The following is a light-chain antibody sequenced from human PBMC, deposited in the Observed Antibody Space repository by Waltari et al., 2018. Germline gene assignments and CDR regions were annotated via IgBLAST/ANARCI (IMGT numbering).Light chain of an antibody. Sequence: AIRITQSPSSLSASTGDRVTITCRASQTISSYLAWYQQKPGKAPKLLIYGASTLESGVPSRFSSSQSGTDFTLTISCLQSEDFAVYYCQQYNTYPLTFGGGTKVEI. CDR1: QTISSY. V-gene: IGKV1-8*01. CDR2: GAS. CDR3: QQYNTYPLT. J-gene: IGKJ4*01.